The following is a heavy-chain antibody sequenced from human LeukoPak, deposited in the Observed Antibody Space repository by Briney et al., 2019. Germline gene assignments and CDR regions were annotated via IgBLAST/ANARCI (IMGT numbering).Heavy chain of an antibody. Sequence: PGGSLRLSCAASGFTFSSYAMSWVRQAPGKGLEWVSAISSSGGSTYYADSVKGRFTIPRDNSKNTLYLQMNSLRAEDTAVYYCAKNPAALNWFDPWGQGTLVTVSS. CDR2: ISSSGGST. V-gene: IGHV3-23*01. D-gene: IGHD2-2*01. CDR3: AKNPAALNWFDP. CDR1: GFTFSSYA. J-gene: IGHJ5*02.